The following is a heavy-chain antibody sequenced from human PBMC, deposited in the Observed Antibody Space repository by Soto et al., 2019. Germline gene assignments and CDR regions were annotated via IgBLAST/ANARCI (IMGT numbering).Heavy chain of an antibody. J-gene: IGHJ5*02. Sequence: EVQLVESGGGLVQPGGSLRLSCAASGFTFSSYSMNWVRQAPGKGLEWVSYISSSSSTIYYADSVKGRFTISRDNDQNYLYLQRNSLRDEDTAVDYCAREGGSLNWFDPWGQGTLVTVSS. D-gene: IGHD1-26*01. CDR1: GFTFSSYS. V-gene: IGHV3-48*02. CDR3: AREGGSLNWFDP. CDR2: ISSSSSTI.